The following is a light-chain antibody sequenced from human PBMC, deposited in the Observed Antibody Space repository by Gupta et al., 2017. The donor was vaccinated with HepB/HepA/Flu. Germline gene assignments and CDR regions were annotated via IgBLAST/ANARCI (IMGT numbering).Light chain of an antibody. J-gene: IGKJ4*01. CDR1: QRLTSG. V-gene: IGKV3-15*01. Sequence: IVMTQSPATLSVSPGERVTLSCRASQRLTSGLAWYQQKPGQAPRLLIYGASTRATGIPARFSGVGSGTEFTLTISRLQSEDFAVYYCQQDKNWPVTFGRGTKVDIK. CDR3: QQDKNWPVT. CDR2: GAS.